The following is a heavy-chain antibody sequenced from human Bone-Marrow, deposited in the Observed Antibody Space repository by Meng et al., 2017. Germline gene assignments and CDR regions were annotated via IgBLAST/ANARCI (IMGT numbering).Heavy chain of an antibody. V-gene: IGHV3-64*01. J-gene: IGHJ3*02. CDR1: GFTFSSYA. CDR2: ISSNGGST. Sequence: GESLKISCAASGFTFSSYAMHWVRQAPGKGLEYVSAISSNGGSTYYANSVKGRFTISRDNSKNTLYLQMGSLRAEDMAVYYCARARGYSYGYAFDIWGRGTL. D-gene: IGHD5-18*01. CDR3: ARARGYSYGYAFDI.